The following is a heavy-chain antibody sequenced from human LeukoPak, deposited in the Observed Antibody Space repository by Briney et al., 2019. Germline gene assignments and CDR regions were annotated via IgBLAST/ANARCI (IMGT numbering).Heavy chain of an antibody. CDR3: ARATSSGWYVSSNYYYYMDV. V-gene: IGHV3-7*01. CDR2: IKQDGSEK. Sequence: PGGSLRLSCAASGLTFSSYWMSWVRQAPGKGLEWVANIKQDGSEKYYVDSVKGRFTISRDNAKNSLYLQMNSLRAEDTAVYYCARATSSGWYVSSNYYYYMDVWGKGTTVTVSS. J-gene: IGHJ6*03. D-gene: IGHD6-19*01. CDR1: GLTFSSYW.